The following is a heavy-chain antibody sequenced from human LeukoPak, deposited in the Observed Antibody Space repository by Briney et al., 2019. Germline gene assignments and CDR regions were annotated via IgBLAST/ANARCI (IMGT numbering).Heavy chain of an antibody. CDR1: GFTFSSYE. V-gene: IGHV3-48*03. Sequence: GGSLRVSCAASGFTFSSYEMNWVRQAPGKGLEWVSYISSSGSTIYYADSVKGRFTISRDNAKNSLYLQMNSLRAEDTAVYYCARGARFGDTEFDYWGQGTLVTVSS. CDR3: ARGARFGDTEFDY. J-gene: IGHJ4*02. CDR2: ISSSGSTI. D-gene: IGHD3-10*01.